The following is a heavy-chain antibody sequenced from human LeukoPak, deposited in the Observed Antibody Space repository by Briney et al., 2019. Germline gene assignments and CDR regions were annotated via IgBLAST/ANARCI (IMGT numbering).Heavy chain of an antibody. CDR1: GFTFSSYA. D-gene: IGHD2-15*01. CDR3: ARSKLGYCSGGSCYYYYYGMDV. CDR2: ISYDGSNK. V-gene: IGHV3-30-3*01. J-gene: IGHJ6*02. Sequence: GRSLRPSCAASGFTFSSYAMHWVRQAPGKGLEWVAVISYDGSNKYYADSVKGRFTISRDNSKNTLYLQMNSLRAEDTAVYYCARSKLGYCSGGSCYYYYYGMDVWGQGTTVTVSS.